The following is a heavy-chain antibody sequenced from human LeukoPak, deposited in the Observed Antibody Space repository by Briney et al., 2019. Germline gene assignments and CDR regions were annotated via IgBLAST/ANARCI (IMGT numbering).Heavy chain of an antibody. D-gene: IGHD3-10*01. CDR2: IYTSGST. CDR3: ARDQFPLTMVRGVYNWFDP. J-gene: IGHJ5*02. Sequence: PSETLSLTCTVSGGSISSGSYYWSWIRQPAGKGLEWIGRIYTSGSTNYNPSLKSRVTISVDTSKNQFSLKLSSVTAADTAVYYCARDQFPLTMVRGVYNWFDPWGQGTLVTVSS. V-gene: IGHV4-61*02. CDR1: GGSISSGSYY.